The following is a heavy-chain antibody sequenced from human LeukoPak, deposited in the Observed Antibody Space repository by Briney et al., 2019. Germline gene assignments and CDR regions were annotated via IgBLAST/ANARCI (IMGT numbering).Heavy chain of an antibody. D-gene: IGHD6-19*01. Sequence: PSETLSLTCTVPGGSISSYYWSWIRQPPGKGLEWIGYISYSGSTSYNPSLKSRVTISLDTSKNQFSLKLSSVTAADTAVYYCARVNSSGWSYYFDYWGQGTLVTVSS. CDR2: ISYSGST. CDR1: GGSISSYY. V-gene: IGHV4-59*01. CDR3: ARVNSSGWSYYFDY. J-gene: IGHJ4*02.